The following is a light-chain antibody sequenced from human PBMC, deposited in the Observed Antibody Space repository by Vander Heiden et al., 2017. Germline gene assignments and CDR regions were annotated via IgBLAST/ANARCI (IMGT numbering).Light chain of an antibody. CDR3: LQSVSTGLT. CDR1: QSISNH. CDR2: TAS. Sequence: DIHMTQSPSSLSASVGDRVTISYRASQSISNHLNWYQQRSGKAPKLLIYTASNFQSAVPSRFSRSRSGTDFTLTISRLLPEDFATYHFLQSVSTGLTFSGGTKLEIK. V-gene: IGKV1-39*01. J-gene: IGKJ4*01.